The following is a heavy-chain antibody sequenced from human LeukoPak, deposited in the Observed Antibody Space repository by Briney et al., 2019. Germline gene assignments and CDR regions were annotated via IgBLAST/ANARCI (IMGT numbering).Heavy chain of an antibody. Sequence: SVKVSCKASGGIFSSYAISWVRQAPGQGLEWMGRIIPIFGTANYAQKFQGRVTITTDESTSTAYTELSSLRSEDTAVYYCARVRYYDSSGYVDYWGQGTLVTVSS. J-gene: IGHJ4*02. D-gene: IGHD3-22*01. V-gene: IGHV1-69*05. CDR3: ARVRYYDSSGYVDY. CDR1: GGIFSSYA. CDR2: IIPIFGTA.